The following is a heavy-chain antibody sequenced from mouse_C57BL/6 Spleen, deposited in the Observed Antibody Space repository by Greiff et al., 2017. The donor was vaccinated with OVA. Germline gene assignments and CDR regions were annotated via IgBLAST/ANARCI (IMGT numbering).Heavy chain of an antibody. CDR2: IWSDGST. J-gene: IGHJ4*01. CDR1: GFSLTSYG. Sequence: VQLKESGPGLVAPSQSLSITCTVSGFSLTSYGVHWVRQPPGKGLEWLVVIWSDGSTTYNSALKSRLSISKDNYKSQVFLKMNSLQTDDTAMYYCARHRASSSYYAMDYWGQGTSVTVSS. D-gene: IGHD1-1*01. V-gene: IGHV2-6-1*01. CDR3: ARHRASSSYYAMDY.